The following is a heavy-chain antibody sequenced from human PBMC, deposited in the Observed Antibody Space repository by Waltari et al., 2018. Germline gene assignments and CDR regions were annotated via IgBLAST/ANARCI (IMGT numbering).Heavy chain of an antibody. CDR2: IYRGDCDT. J-gene: IGHJ3*02. V-gene: IGHV5-51*03. D-gene: IGHD1-7*01. CDR1: GYSFTSYW. Sequence: EVQLVQSGAEVKKPGESLKISCKGSGYSFTSYWIGWVRQLPGKGLEWMGVIYRGDCDTRDSPCCQGQVTIAADKSISTAYLQWSSLKASDTAMYYCARPITGTEGAFDIWGQGTMVTVSS. CDR3: ARPITGTEGAFDI.